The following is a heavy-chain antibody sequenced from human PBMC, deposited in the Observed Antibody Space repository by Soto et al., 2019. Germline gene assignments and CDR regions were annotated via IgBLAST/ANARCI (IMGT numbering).Heavy chain of an antibody. CDR1: GSTFSSYG. V-gene: IGHV3-30*18. CDR3: AKDITARRKHDAFDI. J-gene: IGHJ3*02. D-gene: IGHD6-6*01. Sequence: QVQLVESGGGVVQPGRSLRLSCAASGSTFSSYGMHWVRQAPGKGLEWVAVISYDGSNKYYADSVKGRFTISRDNSKNTLYLQMNSLRAEDTAVYYCAKDITARRKHDAFDIWGQGTMVTVSS. CDR2: ISYDGSNK.